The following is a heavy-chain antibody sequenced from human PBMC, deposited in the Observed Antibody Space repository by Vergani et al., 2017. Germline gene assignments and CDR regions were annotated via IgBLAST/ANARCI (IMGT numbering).Heavy chain of an antibody. Sequence: VQSGDEVKKPGASVKVSCKASGYTFTSFDFSWVRQATGQGLEWMGWMNPNSGNTGYAQKFQGRVTMTRNTSISTAYMELNRLRFEDTAIYYCARGTRLYEYWGQGTLVTVSS. D-gene: IGHD2/OR15-2a*01. CDR3: ARGTRLYEY. CDR2: MNPNSGNT. J-gene: IGHJ1*01. V-gene: IGHV1-8*01. CDR1: GYTFTSFD.